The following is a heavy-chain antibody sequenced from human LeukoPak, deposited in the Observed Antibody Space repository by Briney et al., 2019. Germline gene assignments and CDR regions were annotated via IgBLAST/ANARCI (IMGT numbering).Heavy chain of an antibody. J-gene: IGHJ4*02. CDR2: IYSGGST. CDR1: GFSFSSYA. CDR3: ASDRSSYYFDY. Sequence: PGGSLRLSCGASGFSFSSYAMSWVRQVPGKGLEWVSVIYSGGSTYYADSVKGSFTISRDNSKNTLYLQMNSLRAEDKAVYYCASDRSSYYFDYWGRGTRVSVSS. D-gene: IGHD3-10*01. V-gene: IGHV3-66*01.